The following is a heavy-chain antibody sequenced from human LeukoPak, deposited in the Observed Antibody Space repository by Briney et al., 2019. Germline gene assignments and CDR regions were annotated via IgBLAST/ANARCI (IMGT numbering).Heavy chain of an antibody. J-gene: IGHJ4*02. CDR1: GFTFSSYA. V-gene: IGHV3-23*01. CDR2: ISGGGGST. Sequence: GGSLRLSCAASGFTFSSYAMSWVRQAPGKGLEWVSAISGGGGSTYYADSVKGRFTISRDNSKNMLYLQMNSLRAEDTAVYYCAKDHHGTVTPYYFDYWGQGTLVTVSS. CDR3: AKDHHGTVTPYYFDY. D-gene: IGHD4-17*01.